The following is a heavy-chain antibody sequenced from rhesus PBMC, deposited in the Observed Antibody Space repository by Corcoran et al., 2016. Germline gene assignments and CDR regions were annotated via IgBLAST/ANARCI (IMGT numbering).Heavy chain of an antibody. V-gene: IGHV4-160*01. Sequence: QVRLQESGPGLVKPSETLSLTCAASGGSTSSNHWSWNRQPPGQGLEWIGRIYGSGGSTDYNPSLKSRVTISTDTSKNQFSLKLSSVTAADTAVYYCARNGKRLYYYSGSPLDYWGQGVLVTVSS. D-gene: IGHD3-16*01. CDR1: GGSTSSNH. CDR3: ARNGKRLYYYSGSPLDY. CDR2: IYGSGGST. J-gene: IGHJ4*01.